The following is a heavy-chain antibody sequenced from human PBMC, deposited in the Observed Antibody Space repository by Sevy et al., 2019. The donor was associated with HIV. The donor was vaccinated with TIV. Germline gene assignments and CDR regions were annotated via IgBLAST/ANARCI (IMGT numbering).Heavy chain of an antibody. Sequence: GGSLRLSCVASGFTFNTHVMNWVRQAPGKGLEWVSSISGFGNTYYVDSVRGRFTISRDYAKNTLYLQMNSLRADDTAVYYCAKVLNPALVSMMEVTVRSLKGFDVWGQGTMVTVSS. V-gene: IGHV3-23*01. CDR1: GFTFNTHV. CDR2: ISGFGNT. CDR3: AKVLNPALVSMMEVTVRSLKGFDV. D-gene: IGHD3-22*01. J-gene: IGHJ3*01.